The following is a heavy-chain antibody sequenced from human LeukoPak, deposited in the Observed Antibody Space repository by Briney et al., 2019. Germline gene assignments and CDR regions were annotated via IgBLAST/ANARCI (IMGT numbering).Heavy chain of an antibody. J-gene: IGHJ4*02. D-gene: IGHD3/OR15-3a*01. CDR1: GFSLSSHA. V-gene: IGHV3-30*04. CDR3: ARGFGHPIWTGYWDY. CDR2: ISYDESNK. Sequence: PGGSLRLSCAVSGFSLSSHAMHWVRRAPGKGLEWVAVISYDESNKYYADSVRGRFTVSRDTSKNTVYLQMNSLRAEDTALYSCARGFGHPIWTGYWDYWGQGTLVTVSS.